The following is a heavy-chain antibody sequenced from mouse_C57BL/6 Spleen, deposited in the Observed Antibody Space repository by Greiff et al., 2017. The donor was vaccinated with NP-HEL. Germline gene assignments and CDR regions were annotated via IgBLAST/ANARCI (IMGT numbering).Heavy chain of an antibody. Sequence: EVKLQESGPGLVKPSQSLSLTCSVTGYSITSGYYWNWIRQFPGNKLEWMGYISYDGSNNYNPSLKNRISITRDTSKNQFFLKLNSVTTEDTATYYCARAEVWGTGTTVTVSS. V-gene: IGHV3-6*01. CDR2: ISYDGSN. CDR1: GYSITSGYY. J-gene: IGHJ1*03. CDR3: ARAEV.